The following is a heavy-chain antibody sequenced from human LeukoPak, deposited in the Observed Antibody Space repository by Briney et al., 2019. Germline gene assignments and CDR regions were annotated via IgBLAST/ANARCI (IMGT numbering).Heavy chain of an antibody. CDR3: ARHSPNWNYEWFDP. CDR2: IYYSGST. J-gene: IGHJ5*02. D-gene: IGHD1-7*01. Sequence: TSETLSLTCTVSGGSISSYYWSWIRQPPGKGLECIGYIYYSGSTNYNPSLKSRVTISVDTSKNQFSLKLSSVTAADTAVYYCARHSPNWNYEWFDPWGQGTLVTVSS. CDR1: GGSISSYY. V-gene: IGHV4-59*08.